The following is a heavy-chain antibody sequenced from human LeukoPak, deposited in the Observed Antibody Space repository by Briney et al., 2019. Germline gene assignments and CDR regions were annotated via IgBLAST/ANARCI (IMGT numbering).Heavy chain of an antibody. CDR1: GGSFSAYY. J-gene: IGHJ5*02. Sequence: SETLSLTCAVSGGSFSAYYWSWLRQPPGRGLEWIGEISPTGGTNCNPSLKSRVSISVDTSKNQFSLKLSSVTAADTAVYYCGAIPMASTRFDPWGQGTLVTVSS. CDR2: ISPTGGT. D-gene: IGHD6-19*01. V-gene: IGHV4-34*01. CDR3: GAIPMASTRFDP.